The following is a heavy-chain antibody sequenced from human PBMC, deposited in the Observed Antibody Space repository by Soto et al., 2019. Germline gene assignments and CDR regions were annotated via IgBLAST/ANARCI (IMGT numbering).Heavy chain of an antibody. CDR3: ARDQGITTFGVYSMYYYGMDV. V-gene: IGHV1-18*01. CDR2: ISTDNGNT. J-gene: IGHJ6*02. Sequence: ASVKVSCKASGYTFTNSGISRVRQAPGQGLEWMGWISTDNGNTNYAQHLQGRVSMTTDTSTSTAYIDLRSLRSDDTAVYYCARDQGITTFGVYSMYYYGMDVWGQGTTVTVS. CDR1: GYTFTNSG. D-gene: IGHD3-3*01.